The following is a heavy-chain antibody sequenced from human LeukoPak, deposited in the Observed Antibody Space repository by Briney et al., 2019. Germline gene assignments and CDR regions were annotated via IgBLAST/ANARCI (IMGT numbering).Heavy chain of an antibody. CDR2: IYYNGRT. D-gene: IGHD4/OR15-4a*01. CDR3: ARGGATGARTRGAFVPSFDN. J-gene: IGHJ4*02. V-gene: IGHV4-61*10. Sequence: SETLSLTCTVSGGSISSGSYYWSWIRQPAGKGLEWIGYIYYNGRTDSNPSLRSRVAISVDTPKNQFSLKLNSVTTSDTAVYYCARGGATGARTRGAFVPSFDNWGQGSLVTVSS. CDR1: GGSISSGSYY.